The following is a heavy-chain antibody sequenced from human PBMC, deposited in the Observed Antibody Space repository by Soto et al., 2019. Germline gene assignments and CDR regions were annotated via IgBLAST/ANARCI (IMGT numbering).Heavy chain of an antibody. Sequence: GGSLRLSCAASGFTFSSYSMNWVRQAPGKGLEWVSYISSSSSTIYYADSVKGRFTISRDNAKNSLYLQMNSLRAEDTAVYYYERVGPLDCYVSDSEYVAVDIGGQRSMVGVSS. CDR2: ISSSSSTI. V-gene: IGHV3-48*01. D-gene: IGHD2-21*02. CDR1: GFTFSSYS. J-gene: IGHJ4*01. CDR3: ERVGPLDCYVSDSEYVAVDI.